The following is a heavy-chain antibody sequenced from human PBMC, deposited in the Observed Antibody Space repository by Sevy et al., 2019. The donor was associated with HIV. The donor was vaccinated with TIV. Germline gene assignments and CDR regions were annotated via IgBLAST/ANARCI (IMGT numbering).Heavy chain of an antibody. V-gene: IGHV3-30-3*01. J-gene: IGHJ4*02. CDR1: GFTFSDYA. D-gene: IGHD2-2*01. CDR3: ASDRSTRWINYYFDY. CDR2: ISYDGINK. Sequence: GESLKISCAASGFTFSDYAMRWVRHTQGKGLEWVAVISYDGINKNYADSVKGRFTLSRDNSKNTLSLQMNSPRTEDTAVYYCASDRSTRWINYYFDYWGQRTLVTVSS.